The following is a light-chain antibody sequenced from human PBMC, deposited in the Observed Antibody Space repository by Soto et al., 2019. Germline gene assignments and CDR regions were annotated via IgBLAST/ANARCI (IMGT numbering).Light chain of an antibody. V-gene: IGLV2-14*01. Sequence: QSVLTQPASVSASPGQSITISCTGTSSDVGGYNYVSWYQQYPGTAPKLMIHDVSIRPSGVSDRFTGSKSGNTASLSISGLQSEDEADYYCSSYTSSTTLVVFGGGTKLTVL. CDR3: SSYTSSTTLVV. CDR2: DVS. J-gene: IGLJ2*01. CDR1: SSDVGGYNY.